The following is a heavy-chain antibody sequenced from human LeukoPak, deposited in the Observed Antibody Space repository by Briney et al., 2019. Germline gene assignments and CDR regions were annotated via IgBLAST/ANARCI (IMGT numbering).Heavy chain of an antibody. CDR1: GGSISSYY. J-gene: IGHJ4*02. CDR3: AREGDRPY. D-gene: IGHD3-10*01. Sequence: AETLSLTCTVSGGSISSYYWSWLRQPPGKGLEWIGYIYYSGSTNYNPSLKSRVTISVDASKNQFSLKLSSVTAADTAVYYCAREGDRPYWGQGTLVTVSS. CDR2: IYYSGST. V-gene: IGHV4-59*01.